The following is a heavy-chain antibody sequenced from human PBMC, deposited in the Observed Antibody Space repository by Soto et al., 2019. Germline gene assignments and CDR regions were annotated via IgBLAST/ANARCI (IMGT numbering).Heavy chain of an antibody. Sequence: GASVKVSCKASGYTFTGYYMHWVRQAPGQGLEWMGWINPNSGGTNYAQKFQGWVTMTRDTSISTAYMELSRLRSDDTAVYYCARTYYYDSSGYYTAYYFDYWGQGTLVTVSS. D-gene: IGHD3-22*01. CDR2: INPNSGGT. CDR1: GYTFTGYY. J-gene: IGHJ4*02. V-gene: IGHV1-2*04. CDR3: ARTYYYDSSGYYTAYYFDY.